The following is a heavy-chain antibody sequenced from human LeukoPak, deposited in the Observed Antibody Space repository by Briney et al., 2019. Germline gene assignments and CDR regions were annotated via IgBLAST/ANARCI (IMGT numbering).Heavy chain of an antibody. CDR3: ARRGLIAAVGPDYYYYYMDV. D-gene: IGHD6-13*01. Sequence: GGSLRLSCAASGFTFSSYGMSWVRQAPGKGLEWVSAISGSGGSTYYADSVKGRFTISRDNSKNTLYLQMNSLRAEDTAVYYCARRGLIAAVGPDYYYYYMDVWGKGTTVTISS. V-gene: IGHV3-23*01. J-gene: IGHJ6*03. CDR1: GFTFSSYG. CDR2: ISGSGGST.